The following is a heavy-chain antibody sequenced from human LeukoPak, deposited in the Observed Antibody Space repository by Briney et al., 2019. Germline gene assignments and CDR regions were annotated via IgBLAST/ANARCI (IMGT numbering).Heavy chain of an antibody. V-gene: IGHV3-74*01. CDR3: AKDSYSSSSVWFDP. CDR2: INSDGSST. J-gene: IGHJ5*02. D-gene: IGHD6-6*01. Sequence: GGSLRLSCAASGFTFSNYWMHWVRQAPGKGLVWVSRINSDGSSTSYADSVKGRFTISRDNAKNTLYLQMNSLRAEDTAVYYCAKDSYSSSSVWFDPWGQGTLVTVSS. CDR1: GFTFSNYW.